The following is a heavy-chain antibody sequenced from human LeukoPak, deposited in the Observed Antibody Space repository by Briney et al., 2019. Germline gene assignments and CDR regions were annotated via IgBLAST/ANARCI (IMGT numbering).Heavy chain of an antibody. CDR3: ARLDEYSSSSRYYGMDV. J-gene: IGHJ6*02. Sequence: ASVKVSCKASGYRFTSYSIHWVRQAPGQRLEWMGSVDAGSDNRKYSQKFQGRVTITSDTSASTAYMELSSLRSEDTAVYYCARLDEYSSSSRYYGMDVWGQGTTVTVSS. V-gene: IGHV1-3*01. CDR2: VDAGSDNR. D-gene: IGHD6-6*01. CDR1: GYRFTSYS.